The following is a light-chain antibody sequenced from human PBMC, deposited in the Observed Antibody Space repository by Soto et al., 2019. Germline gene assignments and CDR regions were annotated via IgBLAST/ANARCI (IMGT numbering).Light chain of an antibody. CDR1: NLQTKN. CDR2: DDK. J-gene: IGLJ2*01. CDR3: QVWDTNSGAV. V-gene: IGLV3-21*02. Sequence: ELTQPPSVSVAPGQTAIITCGGDNLQTKNVHWYQQRPGQAPVLVIYDDKKRPSGIPERFSGSSSGNLATLTLIRVESRDEADYYCQVWDTNSGAVFGGGTQLTVL.